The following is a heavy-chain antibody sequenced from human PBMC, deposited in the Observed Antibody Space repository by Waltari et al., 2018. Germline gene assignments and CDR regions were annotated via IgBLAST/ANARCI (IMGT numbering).Heavy chain of an antibody. CDR2: IYSSGTT. D-gene: IGHD6-13*01. CDR3: ARDLGYSSSWGY. CDR1: GLNVRRSY. V-gene: IGHV3-53*01. Sequence: EIQLVEYGGGLIKPGGYMRLSCADPGLNVRRSYMSWVRQAPGKGLEWVSLIYSSGTTYYIDSVKGRFTISRDISKNTLYLQMNSLRAEDTAVYYCARDLGYSSSWGYWGQGTLVTVSS. J-gene: IGHJ4*02.